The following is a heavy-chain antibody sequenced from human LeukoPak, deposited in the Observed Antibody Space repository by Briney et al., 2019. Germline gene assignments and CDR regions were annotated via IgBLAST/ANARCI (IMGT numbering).Heavy chain of an antibody. V-gene: IGHV4-39*07. CDR2: IYYSVTT. J-gene: IGHJ4*02. CDR3: ARDRLRWPKIDY. CDR1: GDSISSSSYY. Sequence: SETLSLTCTVSGDSISSSSYYWGWIRQPPGMGLEWIGSIYYSVTTYYNPSLKSRVTISVDTSKNQFSLKLSSVTAADTAVYYCARDRLRWPKIDYWGQGTLVTVSS. D-gene: IGHD4-23*01.